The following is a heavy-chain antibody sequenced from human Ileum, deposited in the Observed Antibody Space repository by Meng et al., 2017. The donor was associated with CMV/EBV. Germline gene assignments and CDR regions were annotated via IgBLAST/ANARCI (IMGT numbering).Heavy chain of an antibody. V-gene: IGHV3-30*02. Sequence: GGSLRLSCAASGFTVSGNYMNWVRQAPGKGLEWVAFIRYDGSNKYYADSVKGRFTISRDNSKNTLYLQMNSLRAEDTAVYYCANPLVGDYYYYGMDVWGQGTTGTVSS. J-gene: IGHJ6*02. D-gene: IGHD6-13*01. CDR1: GFTVSGNY. CDR2: IRYDGSNK. CDR3: ANPLVGDYYYYGMDV.